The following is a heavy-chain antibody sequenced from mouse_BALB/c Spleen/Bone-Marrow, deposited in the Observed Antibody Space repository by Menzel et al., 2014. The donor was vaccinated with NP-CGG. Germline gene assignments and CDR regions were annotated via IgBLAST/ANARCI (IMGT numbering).Heavy chain of an antibody. CDR2: ITYSGST. J-gene: IGHJ3*01. V-gene: IGHV3-2*02. CDR3: ARRAYGYDGSWFAY. CDR1: GYSITSDYA. D-gene: IGHD2-2*01. Sequence: VQLQQSGPGLVKPSQSLSLTCTVTGYSITSDYAWNWIRQFPGNKLEWMGYITYSGSTSYNPSLKSRISITRDTSKNQFFLQLNSVTTEDTATYYCARRAYGYDGSWFAYWGQGTLVTVSA.